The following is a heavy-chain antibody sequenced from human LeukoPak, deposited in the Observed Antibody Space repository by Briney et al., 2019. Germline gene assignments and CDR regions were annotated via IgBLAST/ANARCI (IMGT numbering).Heavy chain of an antibody. Sequence: GGSLRLSCAASGFTVSSNYISWVRQAPGKGLEWVSILNSGGGKYYADSVKDKFTISRDNSKNTLYPQMTSVRAEDTGVYCGAREGGSWFYFQHWGQGTLVTVSS. J-gene: IGHJ1*01. V-gene: IGHV3-66*01. CDR2: LNSGGGK. CDR1: GFTVSSNY. D-gene: IGHD6-13*01. CDR3: AREGGSWFYFQH.